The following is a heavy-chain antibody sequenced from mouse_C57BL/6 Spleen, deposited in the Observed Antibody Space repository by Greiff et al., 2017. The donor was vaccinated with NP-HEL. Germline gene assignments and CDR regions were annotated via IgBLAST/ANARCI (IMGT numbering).Heavy chain of an antibody. J-gene: IGHJ3*01. Sequence: VHVKQSGAELARPGASVKLSCKASGYTFTSYGISWVKQRTGQGLEWIGEIYPRSGNTYYNEKFKGKATLTADKSSSTAYMELRSLTSEDSAVYVGASWDDGYDGCAYWGQGTLVTVSA. V-gene: IGHV1-81*01. CDR1: GYTFTSYG. CDR2: IYPRSGNT. CDR3: ASWDDGYDGCAY. D-gene: IGHD2-2*01.